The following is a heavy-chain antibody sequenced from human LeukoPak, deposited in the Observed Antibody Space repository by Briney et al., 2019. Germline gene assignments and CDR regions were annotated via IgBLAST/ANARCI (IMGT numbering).Heavy chain of an antibody. D-gene: IGHD3-10*01. CDR3: ARGGYYYGSGTCYDY. CDR2: ISSSSSTI. Sequence: GGSLRLSCAASGFTFSIYSMNWVRQAPGKGLEWVSYISSSSSTIYYADSVKGRFTISRDNAKNSLYLQMNSLRAEDTAVYYCARGGYYYGSGTCYDYWGQGTLVTVSS. J-gene: IGHJ4*02. CDR1: GFTFSIYS. V-gene: IGHV3-48*01.